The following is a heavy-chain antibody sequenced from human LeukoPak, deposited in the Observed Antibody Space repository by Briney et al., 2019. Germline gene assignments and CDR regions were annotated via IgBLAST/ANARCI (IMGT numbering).Heavy chain of an antibody. CDR1: GFTFSSYA. CDR2: IYSGGST. Sequence: GGSLRLSCAASGFTFSSYAMSWVRQAPGKGLDWVSVIYSGGSTYYADSVKGRFTISRDNSKNTLYLQMNSLRAEDTAIYYCAKERLYSSSWFDYWGQGTLVTVSS. V-gene: IGHV3-23*03. D-gene: IGHD6-13*01. CDR3: AKERLYSSSWFDY. J-gene: IGHJ4*02.